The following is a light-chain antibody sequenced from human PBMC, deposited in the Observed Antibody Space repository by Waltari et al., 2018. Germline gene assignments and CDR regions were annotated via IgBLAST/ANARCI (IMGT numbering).Light chain of an antibody. V-gene: IGKV1-33*01. CDR1: QDISNY. CDR3: QQYDNLPYT. J-gene: IGKJ2*01. CDR2: DAS. Sequence: DIQMTQSPSSLSASVGDRATITCQASQDISNYLNWYQQKPGKAPKLMIYDASNLKTGVPSRFSGSGSGTDFTFTISSLQPEDIATYYCQQYDNLPYTFGQGTKLEIK.